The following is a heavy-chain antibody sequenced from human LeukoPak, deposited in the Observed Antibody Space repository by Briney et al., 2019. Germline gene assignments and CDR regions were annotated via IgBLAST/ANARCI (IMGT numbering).Heavy chain of an antibody. J-gene: IGHJ4*02. V-gene: IGHV3-53*01. D-gene: IGHD3-22*01. CDR1: GFTVSFRY. Sequence: PGGSLRLSCAASGFTVSFRYVSWVRQAPGKGLEWVSVIYSGGGTYYADSVKGRFTISRDNSKNTVYLQMNSLRAEDTAVYYCAARYDRRGPLGYWGQGTLVTVSS. CDR2: IYSGGGT. CDR3: AARYDRRGPLGY.